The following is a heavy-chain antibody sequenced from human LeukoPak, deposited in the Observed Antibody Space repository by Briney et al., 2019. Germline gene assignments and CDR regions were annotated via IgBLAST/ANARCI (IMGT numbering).Heavy chain of an antibody. J-gene: IGHJ4*02. CDR2: IYHSGST. D-gene: IGHD3-3*01. Sequence: SETLSLTCTVSGDSFSRGGYYWSWIRQPPGKGLEWIGYIYHSGSTYYNPSLKSRVTISVDRSKNQFSLKLTSVTAADTAVYYCARQAPGRTLEFDYWGQGTLVTVSS. CDR1: GDSFSRGGYY. V-gene: IGHV4-30-2*01. CDR3: ARQAPGRTLEFDY.